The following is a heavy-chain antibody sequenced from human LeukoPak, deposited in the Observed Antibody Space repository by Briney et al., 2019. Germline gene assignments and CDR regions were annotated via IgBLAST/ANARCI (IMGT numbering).Heavy chain of an antibody. J-gene: IGHJ4*02. CDR2: INHSGST. V-gene: IGHV4-34*01. D-gene: IGHD6-13*01. Sequence: SETLSLTCAVYGGSFSGYYWSWIRQPPGKGLEWIGEINHSGSTNYNPSLKSRVTISVDTSKNQFSLKLSSVTAADTAVYYCARGGRRYSSSWTRGFYFDYWGQGTLVTVSS. CDR1: GGSFSGYY. CDR3: ARGGRRYSSSWTRGFYFDY.